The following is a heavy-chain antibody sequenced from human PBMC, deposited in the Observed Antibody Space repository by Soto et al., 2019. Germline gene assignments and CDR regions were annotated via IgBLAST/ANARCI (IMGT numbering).Heavy chain of an antibody. J-gene: IGHJ4*02. Sequence: GGSLRLSCAASGFTFSNAWMSWVRQAPGKGLEWVGRVKSKTDGETTDYAAPVKGRFTISRDDSKNTLYLQMNSLKTEDTAVYYCTTYPSDSNDYYYFDYWGQGAMVTVS. CDR2: VKSKTDGETT. CDR1: GFTFSNAW. V-gene: IGHV3-15*01. D-gene: IGHD3-22*01. CDR3: TTYPSDSNDYYYFDY.